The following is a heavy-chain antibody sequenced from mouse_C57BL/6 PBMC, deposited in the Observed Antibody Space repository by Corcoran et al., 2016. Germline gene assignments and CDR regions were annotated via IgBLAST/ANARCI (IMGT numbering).Heavy chain of an antibody. CDR2: ISYDGSN. V-gene: IGHV3-6*01. CDR3: AREGFYDGYYSAY. Sequence: DVQLQESGPGLVKPSQSLSLTCSVTGYSITSGYYWNWIRQFPGNKLEWMGYISYDGSNNYNPSLKNRISITRDTSKNQFFLKLNSVTTEDTATYYCAREGFYDGYYSAYWGQWTLVTVSA. D-gene: IGHD2-3*01. J-gene: IGHJ3*01. CDR1: GYSITSGYY.